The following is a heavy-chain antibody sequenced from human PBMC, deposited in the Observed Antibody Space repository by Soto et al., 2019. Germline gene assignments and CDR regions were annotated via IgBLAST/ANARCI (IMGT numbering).Heavy chain of an antibody. Sequence: GGSLRLSCAASGFTFSDYYMSWIRQAPXKGLEWVSYISSSSSYTNYADSVKGRFTISRDNAKNSLYLQMNSLRAEDTAVYYCARDWDCSSTSCYGAFAYWGQGTLVTVSS. CDR1: GFTFSDYY. V-gene: IGHV3-11*05. CDR2: ISSSSSYT. D-gene: IGHD2-2*01. CDR3: ARDWDCSSTSCYGAFAY. J-gene: IGHJ4*02.